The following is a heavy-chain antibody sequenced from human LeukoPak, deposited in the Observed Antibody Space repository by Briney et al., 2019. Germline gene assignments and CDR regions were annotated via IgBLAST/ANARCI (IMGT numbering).Heavy chain of an antibody. CDR3: AGSAAMTNFDY. CDR2: IYHSGST. Sequence: PSETLSLTCAVSGYSISSGYYWGWIRQPTGKGLEWIGSIYHSGSTYHNPSLKSRVTISVDTSKNQFSLKLSSVTAADTAVYYCAGSAAMTNFDYWGQGTLVTVSS. D-gene: IGHD2-2*01. V-gene: IGHV4-38-2*01. J-gene: IGHJ4*02. CDR1: GYSISSGYY.